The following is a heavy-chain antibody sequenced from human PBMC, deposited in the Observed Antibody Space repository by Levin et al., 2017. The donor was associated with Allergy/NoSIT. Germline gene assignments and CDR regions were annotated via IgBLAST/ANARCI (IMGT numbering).Heavy chain of an antibody. V-gene: IGHV1-18*01. D-gene: IGHD6-6*01. CDR1: GYTFSSYG. J-gene: IGHJ4*02. CDR2: ISGYNGNT. CDR3: ARGYKYSSSAGLGY. Sequence: ASVKVSCKASGYTFSSYGINWVRQAPGQGLEWMGWISGYNGNTNYEQKFQGRVTMITDTSTSTVYMELRSLRSDDTALYYCARGYKYSSSAGLGYWGQGTLVTVSS.